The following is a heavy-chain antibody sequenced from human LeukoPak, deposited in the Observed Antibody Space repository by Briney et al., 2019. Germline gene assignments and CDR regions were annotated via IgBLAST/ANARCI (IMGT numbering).Heavy chain of an antibody. Sequence: GGSLRLSCAASGFTFSSYWMYWVRQAPGKGLVWVSRINSDGSSTTYADSVKGRFTISRDNAKNTLYLQMNSLRAEDTAVYYCASGSGDTDGHGAFDIWGQGTMVTVSS. CDR2: INSDGSST. CDR1: GFTFSSYW. D-gene: IGHD5-24*01. V-gene: IGHV3-74*03. CDR3: ASGSGDTDGHGAFDI. J-gene: IGHJ3*02.